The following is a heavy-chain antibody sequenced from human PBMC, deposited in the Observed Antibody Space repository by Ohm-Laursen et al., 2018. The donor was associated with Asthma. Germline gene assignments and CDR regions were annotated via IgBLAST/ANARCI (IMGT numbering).Heavy chain of an antibody. Sequence: SLSLSFAASGFTFSNFAMHWVRQAPGKGLEWVSIITSDGCWTSYADSVKGRFTISRDNSKNTLYMQMNSLRAEDTAVYYCARRDFSGGDPSASCDIWGQGTMVTVSS. CDR1: GFTFSNFA. V-gene: IGHV3-30-3*01. CDR3: ARRDFSGGDPSASCDI. D-gene: IGHD2-21*02. J-gene: IGHJ3*02. CDR2: ITSDGCWT.